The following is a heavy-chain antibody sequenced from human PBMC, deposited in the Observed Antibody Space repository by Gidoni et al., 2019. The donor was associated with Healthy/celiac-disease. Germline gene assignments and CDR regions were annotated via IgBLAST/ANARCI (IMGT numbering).Heavy chain of an antibody. J-gene: IGHJ6*03. CDR2: SNHSGST. Sequence: QVQLQQWGAGLLKPSETLSLTCAVYGGSFSGYYWSWIRQPPGKGLEWIGESNHSGSTNYNPSLKSRVTISVDTSKNQFSLKLSSVTAADTAVYYCARSGSYSKYYYYYMDVWGKGTTVTVSS. V-gene: IGHV4-34*01. CDR3: ARSGSYSKYYYYYMDV. D-gene: IGHD1-26*01. CDR1: GGSFSGYY.